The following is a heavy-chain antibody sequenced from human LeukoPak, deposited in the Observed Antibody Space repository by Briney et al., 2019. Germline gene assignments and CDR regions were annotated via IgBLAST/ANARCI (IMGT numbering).Heavy chain of an antibody. J-gene: IGHJ4*02. CDR3: ARSAGTGGPYYFDY. CDR2: ISGLSTYI. CDR1: GFTFNTYS. D-gene: IGHD3/OR15-3a*01. V-gene: IGHV3-21*04. Sequence: PGGSLRLSCAASGFTFNTYSMNWVRQAPGKGLERVSSISGLSTYIYYPDSMKGRFTISRDNAKNPLFLQVSSLRAEDTAVYFCARSAGTGGPYYFDYWGQGSLVTVSS.